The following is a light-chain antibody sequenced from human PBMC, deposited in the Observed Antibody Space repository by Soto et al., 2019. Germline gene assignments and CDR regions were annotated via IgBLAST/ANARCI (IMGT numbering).Light chain of an antibody. CDR1: SSNIGAGYA. V-gene: IGLV1-40*01. J-gene: IGLJ1*01. CDR3: QSYDSSLSGFV. CDR2: GNS. Sequence: QSVLTQPPSVSGAPGQRVTISCTGSSSNIGAGYAVHWYQQLPGTAPKLHIYGNSNRPSGVPDRFSGSKSGTSASLAITGLQAEDEADYYCQSYDSSLSGFVFGPGTKLTVL.